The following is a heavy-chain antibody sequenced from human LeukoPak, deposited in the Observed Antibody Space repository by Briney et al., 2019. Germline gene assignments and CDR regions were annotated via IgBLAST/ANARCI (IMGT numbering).Heavy chain of an antibody. CDR2: IDPSDSYT. J-gene: IGHJ4*02. CDR3: ASGSGIYSPDY. V-gene: IGHV5-10-1*01. CDR1: GYSFTSYW. Sequence: GESPKISCKGSGYSFTSYWITWVRQMPGKGLEWMGRIDPSDSYTNYSPSFQGHVTISADKSISTAYLQWNSLKASDTAMYYCASGSGIYSPDYWGQGTLVTVSS. D-gene: IGHD3-10*01.